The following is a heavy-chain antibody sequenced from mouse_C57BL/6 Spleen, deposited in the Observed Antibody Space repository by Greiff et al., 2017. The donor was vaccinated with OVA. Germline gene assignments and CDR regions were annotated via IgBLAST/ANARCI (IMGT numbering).Heavy chain of an antibody. D-gene: IGHD1-1*01. CDR2: ISSGSSTI. J-gene: IGHJ2*01. CDR1: GFTFSDYG. Sequence: VQLKESGGGLVKPGGSLKLSCAASGFTFSDYGMHWVRQAPEKGLEWVAYISSGSSTIYYADTVKGRFTISRDNAKNTLFLQMTSLRSEDTAMYYGASGYYGSSYDFDYWGQGTTLTVSS. CDR3: ASGYYGSSYDFDY. V-gene: IGHV5-17*01.